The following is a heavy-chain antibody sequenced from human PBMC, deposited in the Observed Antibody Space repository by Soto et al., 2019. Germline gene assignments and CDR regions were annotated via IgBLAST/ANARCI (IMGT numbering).Heavy chain of an antibody. J-gene: IGHJ5*02. Sequence: QVQLQESGPGLVKPSGTLSLTCAVSGGSINSSNWWTWVRQPPGKGLEWIGNIYHSGNTNYNPSLKSRLYRSVDKSKNQFSLRLSSVTAADTAIYYCAREGPATIAADLSWFDPWGQGTLVTVSS. CDR3: AREGPATIAADLSWFDP. CDR1: GGSINSSNW. D-gene: IGHD6-13*01. CDR2: IYHSGNT. V-gene: IGHV4-4*02.